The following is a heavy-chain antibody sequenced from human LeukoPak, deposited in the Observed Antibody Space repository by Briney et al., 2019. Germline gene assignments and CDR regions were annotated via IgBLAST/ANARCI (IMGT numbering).Heavy chain of an antibody. CDR3: ARDLRYYGSGSPFGY. CDR2: ISAYNGNT. Sequence: ASVKVSCKASGYTFTSYGISWVRQAPGQGLEWMGWISAYNGNTNYAQKLQGRVTMTTDTSTSTAYMELRSLKSDDTAVYYCARDLRYYGSGSPFGYWGQGTLVTVSS. V-gene: IGHV1-18*01. CDR1: GYTFTSYG. D-gene: IGHD3-10*01. J-gene: IGHJ4*02.